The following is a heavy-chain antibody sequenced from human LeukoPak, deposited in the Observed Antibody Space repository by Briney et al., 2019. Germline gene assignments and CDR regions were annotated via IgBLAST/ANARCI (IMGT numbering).Heavy chain of an antibody. CDR1: GFHFSSHA. Sequence: GGSLRLSCAASGFHFSSHAMTWVRQTPTKGLEWVSSVTADGGSIHYADSVKGRFTIPRDNSKNTLFLQMNSLRAEDTAIYFCGYFDSSGFYYGRLRYWGQGTPVTVSS. CDR3: GYFDSSGFYYGRLRY. CDR2: VTADGGSI. J-gene: IGHJ4*02. D-gene: IGHD3-22*01. V-gene: IGHV3-23*01.